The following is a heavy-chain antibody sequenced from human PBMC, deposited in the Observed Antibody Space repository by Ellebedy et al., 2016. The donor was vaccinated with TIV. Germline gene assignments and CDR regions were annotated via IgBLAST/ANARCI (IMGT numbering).Heavy chain of an antibody. Sequence: AASVKVSCKASGYPFPNYGVSWVRQAPGQGLEWVGWNSAYNGNTKYGQKFQGRISLTTDTSMGTAYMELRSLRSDDTSVYFCARDVPADAAALLDYWGQGTRVTVSS. V-gene: IGHV1-18*04. D-gene: IGHD2-2*01. CDR2: NSAYNGNT. CDR3: ARDVPADAAALLDY. J-gene: IGHJ4*02. CDR1: GYPFPNYG.